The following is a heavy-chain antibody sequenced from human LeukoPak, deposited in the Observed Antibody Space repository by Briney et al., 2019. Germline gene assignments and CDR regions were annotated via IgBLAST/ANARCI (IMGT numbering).Heavy chain of an antibody. CDR3: AKGRGYDFWSGYSSFDY. CDR2: VASDGNFR. J-gene: IGHJ4*02. V-gene: IGHV3-30*02. D-gene: IGHD3-3*01. Sequence: PGGSLRLSCAASGFTFSYYGMHWVRQAPGKGLEWVAYVASDGNFRDYVDSVKGRFTVSRDNSKDTLYLQMNSLRAEDTAVYYCAKGRGYDFWSGYSSFDYWGQGTLVTVSS. CDR1: GFTFSYYG.